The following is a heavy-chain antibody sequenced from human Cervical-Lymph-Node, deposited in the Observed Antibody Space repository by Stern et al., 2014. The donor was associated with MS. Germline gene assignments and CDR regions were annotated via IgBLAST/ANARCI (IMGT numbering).Heavy chain of an antibody. V-gene: IGHV3-7*01. CDR1: GFTFSTYW. Sequence: EVQLVESGGGLVQPGGSLRLSCAASGFTFSTYWMTWVRQAPGKGLEWVATIKPDGSEKCYVDSVKGRFTISRDNAKNSMYLQLNRLKAEETAMYYCARDVGDYWGHGTLVTVSS. J-gene: IGHJ4*01. CDR3: ARDVGDY. D-gene: IGHD2-15*01. CDR2: IKPDGSEK.